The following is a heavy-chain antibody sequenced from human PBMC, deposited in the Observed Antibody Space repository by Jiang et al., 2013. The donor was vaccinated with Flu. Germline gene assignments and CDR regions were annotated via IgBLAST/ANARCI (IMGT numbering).Heavy chain of an antibody. Sequence: GVVQPGRSLRLSCAASGFTFSSYAMHWVRQAPGKGLEWVAVISYDGSNKYYADSVKGRFTISRDNSKNTLYLQMNSLRAEDTAVYYCARDGGVVVTALRYYYYGMDVWGQGTTVTVSS. CDR2: ISYDGSNK. D-gene: IGHD2-21*02. CDR3: ARDGGVVVTALRYYYYGMDV. V-gene: IGHV3-30-3*01. J-gene: IGHJ6*02. CDR1: GFTFSSYA.